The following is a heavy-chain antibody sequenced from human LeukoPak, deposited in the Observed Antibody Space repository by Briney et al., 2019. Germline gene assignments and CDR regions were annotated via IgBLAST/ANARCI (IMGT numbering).Heavy chain of an antibody. J-gene: IGHJ5*02. V-gene: IGHV4-38-2*02. Sequence: SETLSLTCTVSGYSISRGYYWGWIRQPPGKGLEWIGSIYHSGSTYYNPSLKSRVTISVDTSKNQFSLKLSSATAADTAVYYCAIDSSGRWFDPWGQGTLVTVSS. CDR1: GYSISRGYY. D-gene: IGHD3-22*01. CDR2: IYHSGST. CDR3: AIDSSGRWFDP.